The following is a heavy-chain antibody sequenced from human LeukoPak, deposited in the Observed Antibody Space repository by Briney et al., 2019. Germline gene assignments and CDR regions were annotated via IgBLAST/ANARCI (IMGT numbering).Heavy chain of an antibody. CDR2: IYYSGST. Sequence: SETLSLTCTVSGGSISSGSYYWGWIRQPPGKGLEWIGSIYYSGSTYYNPSLKSRITISVDTSKTQFSLKLSSVTAADTAVYYCARDKTFAVVNYFDNWGQGTLVTVSS. CDR1: GGSISSGSYY. D-gene: IGHD3-3*01. V-gene: IGHV4-39*07. CDR3: ARDKTFAVVNYFDN. J-gene: IGHJ4*02.